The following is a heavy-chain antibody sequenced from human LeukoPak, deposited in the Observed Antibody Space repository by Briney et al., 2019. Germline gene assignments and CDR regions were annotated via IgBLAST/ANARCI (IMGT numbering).Heavy chain of an antibody. V-gene: IGHV4-34*01. CDR3: ARGSWWFYYDSSGQPFDY. CDR2: INHSGST. J-gene: IGHJ4*02. CDR1: GGSISSYY. D-gene: IGHD3-22*01. Sequence: SETLSLTCTVSGGSISSYYWSWIRQPPGKGLEWIGEINHSGSTNYNPSLKSRVTISVDTSKNQFSLKLSSVTAADTAVYYCARGSWWFYYDSSGQPFDYWGQGTLVTVSS.